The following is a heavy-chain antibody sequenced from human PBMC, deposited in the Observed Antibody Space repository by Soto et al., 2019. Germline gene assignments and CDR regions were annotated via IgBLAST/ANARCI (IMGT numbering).Heavy chain of an antibody. V-gene: IGHV1-2*02. J-gene: IGHJ5*02. CDR2: INPKNDIGGP. CDR3: AKERGTKWYSDWFDP. Sequence: QVQLVQSGAEVRKPGASVKVSCKSSGYNFSDSYLHWVRQAPGQGLEWMGWINPKNDIGGPNYAQNFRGRVTMTRDTSITTAYMELTRLTSDDTAVYYCAKERGTKWYSDWFDPWGQGTLVIVSS. D-gene: IGHD2-8*01. CDR1: GYNFSDSY.